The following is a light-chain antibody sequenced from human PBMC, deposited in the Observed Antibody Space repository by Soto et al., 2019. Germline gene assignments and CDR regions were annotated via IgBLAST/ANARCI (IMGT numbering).Light chain of an antibody. CDR2: LNSDGSH. Sequence: QAVVTQSPSASASLGASVKVTCTLSSGHSNYAIAWHQQQPEKGPRYLMKLNSDGSHSKGDGIPDRFSGSSSGAERYLTISRLQSEDEADYYCQTWGTGIVVFGGGTKVTVL. CDR3: QTWGTGIVV. J-gene: IGLJ2*01. CDR1: SGHSNYA. V-gene: IGLV4-69*01.